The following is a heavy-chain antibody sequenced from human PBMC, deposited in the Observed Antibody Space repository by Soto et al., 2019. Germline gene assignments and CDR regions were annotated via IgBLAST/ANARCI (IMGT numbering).Heavy chain of an antibody. CDR3: ARDTRKYYDYVWGSQKLDAFDI. J-gene: IGHJ3*02. Sequence: SETLSLTCTVSGGSISSGGYYWSWIRQHPGKGLEWIGYIYYSGSTYYNPSLKSRVTISVDTSKNQFSLKLSSVTAADTAVYYCARDTRKYYDYVWGSQKLDAFDIWGQGTMVTVSS. V-gene: IGHV4-31*03. CDR2: IYYSGST. D-gene: IGHD3-16*01. CDR1: GGSISSGGYY.